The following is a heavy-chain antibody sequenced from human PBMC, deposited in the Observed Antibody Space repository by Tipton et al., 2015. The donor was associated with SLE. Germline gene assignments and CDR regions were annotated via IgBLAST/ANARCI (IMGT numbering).Heavy chain of an antibody. CDR2: IYSSGST. CDR3: ARHRGPTGVDC. J-gene: IGHJ4*02. V-gene: IGHV4-39*01. Sequence: GLVKPSETLSLTCSVSDDSIDSSPDYWGWVRQPPGKGLEWIGTIYSSGSTFNNPSLKSRVTISVDTAKNQFSLRLFSVTASDTAVYYCARHRGPTGVDCWGQGTLVTVSS. D-gene: IGHD3-10*01. CDR1: DDSIDSSPDY.